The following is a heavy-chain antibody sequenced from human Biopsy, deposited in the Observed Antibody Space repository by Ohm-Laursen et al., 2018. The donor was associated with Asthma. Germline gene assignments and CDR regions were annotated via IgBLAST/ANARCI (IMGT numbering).Heavy chain of an antibody. J-gene: IGHJ4*02. D-gene: IGHD6-19*01. CDR2: IYSGGTS. CDR1: GFTVSRDH. V-gene: IGHV3-53*01. Sequence: SLRLSCVASGFTVSRDHMFWVRQAPGKGLEWVSVIYSGGTSHTADSVRGRFTISRDFSKNTLHLQMHSLRVEDTAVYYCARGDSSGWSHYYFDYWGQGTLVTVSS. CDR3: ARGDSSGWSHYYFDY.